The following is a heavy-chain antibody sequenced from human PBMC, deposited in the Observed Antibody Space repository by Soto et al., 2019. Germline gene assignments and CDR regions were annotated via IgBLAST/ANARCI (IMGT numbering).Heavy chain of an antibody. CDR1: GYTFTGYY. V-gene: IGHV1-2*04. D-gene: IGHD3-22*01. CDR2: INPNSGGT. CDR3: ARGYDSSAFFDY. Sequence: ASVKVSCKASGYTFTGYYMHWVRQAPGQGLEWMGWINPNSGGTNYAQKFQGWVTMTRDTSISTAYMELSRLRSEDTAVYYCARGYDSSAFFDYWGQGTLVTVSS. J-gene: IGHJ4*02.